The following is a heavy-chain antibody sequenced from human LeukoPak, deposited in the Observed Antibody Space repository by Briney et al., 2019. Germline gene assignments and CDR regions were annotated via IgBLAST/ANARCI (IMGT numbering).Heavy chain of an antibody. V-gene: IGHV3-23*01. CDR3: ARDPNGDYVGAFDF. D-gene: IGHD4-17*01. CDR2: ISSAGA. Sequence: GGSLRLSCVGSGFIFSISALIWVRQAPGKGLEWVSAISSAGAYYADSVRGRFIMSRDNSKNTLYLQMNSLRDEDTAIYYCARDPNGDYVGAFDFWGQGTMVTVSS. CDR1: GFIFSISA. J-gene: IGHJ3*01.